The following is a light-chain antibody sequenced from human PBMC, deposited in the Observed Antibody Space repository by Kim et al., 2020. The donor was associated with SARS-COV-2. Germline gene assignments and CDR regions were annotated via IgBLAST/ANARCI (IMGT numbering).Light chain of an antibody. CDR3: ATWDDSLSGPV. CDR1: RSNIGGND. CDR2: TDS. J-gene: IGLJ3*02. V-gene: IGLV1-47*02. Sequence: GQRRTSTCSGSRSNIGGNDVCWYQQLPGTAPKLLIYTDSQRPSGVPDRFSGSKSGTSASLAISGLRFEDEADYYCATWDDSLSGPVFGGGTQLTVL.